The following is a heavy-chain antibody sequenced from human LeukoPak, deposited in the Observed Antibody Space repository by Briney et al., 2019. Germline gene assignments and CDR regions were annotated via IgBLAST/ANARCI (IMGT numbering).Heavy chain of an antibody. CDR1: GGSFSGYY. CDR2: INHSGST. V-gene: IGHV4-34*01. D-gene: IGHD4-11*01. Sequence: SETLSLTCAVYGGSFSGYYWSWIRQPPGKGLEWIGEINHSGSTNYNPSLKSRVTISVDTSKNQSSLKLSSVTAADTAVYFCARGEGYSDYGYWGQGTLVTVSS. J-gene: IGHJ4*02. CDR3: ARGEGYSDYGY.